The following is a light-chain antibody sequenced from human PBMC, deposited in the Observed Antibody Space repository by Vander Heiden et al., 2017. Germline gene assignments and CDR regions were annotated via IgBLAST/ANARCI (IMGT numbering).Light chain of an antibody. CDR3: QVWDSSSDHVV. CDR1: NIGSKS. Sequence: SYVLTQPPSVSVAPGQTARITCGGNNIGSKSVNWYQQKPGQAPVLVVYDDSDRPSGLPERFSGSNSGNTATLTISRVEAGDEADYYCQVWDSSSDHVVFGGGTKLTVL. CDR2: DDS. J-gene: IGLJ2*01. V-gene: IGLV3-21*02.